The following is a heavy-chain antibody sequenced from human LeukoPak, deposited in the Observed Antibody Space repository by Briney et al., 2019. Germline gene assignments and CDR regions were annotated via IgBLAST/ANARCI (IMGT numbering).Heavy chain of an antibody. CDR2: IKLDGSEK. J-gene: IGHJ4*02. V-gene: IGHV3-7*03. CDR3: ARDQYDTWSRRGNFDS. D-gene: IGHD3-3*01. Sequence: GGSLRLSCIASGFTFGKYWMSWVRQAPGKGLEWVANIKLDGSEKNYVDSVKGRFTISRDNTKNSLYLQMNSLRVEDTAVFYCARDQYDTWSRRGNFDSWGQGTLVIVSS. CDR1: GFTFGKYW.